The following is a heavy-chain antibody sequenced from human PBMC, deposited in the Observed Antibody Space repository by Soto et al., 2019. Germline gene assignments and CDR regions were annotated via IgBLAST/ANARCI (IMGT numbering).Heavy chain of an antibody. CDR2: ISGSGGST. Sequence: GGSLRLSCAASGFTFSSYGMSWVRQAPGKGLEWVSAISGSGGSTYYADSVKGRFTISRDNSKNTLYLQMNSLRAEDTAVYYCAKDLLSDFWSGYYYYYYYMDVWGKGTTVTVSS. CDR3: AKDLLSDFWSGYYYYYYYMDV. D-gene: IGHD3-3*01. J-gene: IGHJ6*03. CDR1: GFTFSSYG. V-gene: IGHV3-23*01.